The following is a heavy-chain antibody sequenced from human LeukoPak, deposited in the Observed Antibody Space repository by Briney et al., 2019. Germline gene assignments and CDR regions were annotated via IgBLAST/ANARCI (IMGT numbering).Heavy chain of an antibody. Sequence: ASVKVSCKASGGTFSSYAISWVRQAPGQGLEWMGGIIPIFGTANYAQKFQGRVTITADESTSTAYMELSSLRSEDTAVYYCARNAAFASSSYYFDYWGQGTLVNVSS. CDR2: IIPIFGTA. CDR1: GGTFSSYA. V-gene: IGHV1-69*01. D-gene: IGHD6-6*01. CDR3: ARNAAFASSSYYFDY. J-gene: IGHJ4*02.